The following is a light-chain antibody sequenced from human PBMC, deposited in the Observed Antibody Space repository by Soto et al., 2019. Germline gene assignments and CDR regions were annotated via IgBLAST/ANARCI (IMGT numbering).Light chain of an antibody. V-gene: IGLV1-51*01. CDR3: GAWDSSLTAGV. CDR1: SSNIGNDC. J-gene: IGLJ3*02. Sequence: QSVLTQPPSVSAAPGQKVTISCSGSSSNIGNDCVSWFQQFPGAAPKLLIYHSHKRHSGVPDRFSGSTSGTSATLGITGLQTGDEAVYYCGAWDSSLTAGVFGGGTKVTVL. CDR2: HSH.